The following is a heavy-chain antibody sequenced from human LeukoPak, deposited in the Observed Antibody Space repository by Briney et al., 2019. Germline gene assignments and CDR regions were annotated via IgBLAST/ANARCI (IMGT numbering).Heavy chain of an antibody. D-gene: IGHD2-15*01. CDR2: INTSGNS. CDR3: AREGGGPRWPDP. CDR1: GDSIRNYY. Sequence: SETLSLTCTVSGDSIRNYYWSWIRQPAGKGLEWIGRINTSGNSNYNPSLGSRVTMSVDTSKNQFSLNLSSVTAADTAVYYCAREGGGPRWPDPWGQGPLVTVSS. J-gene: IGHJ5*02. V-gene: IGHV4-4*07.